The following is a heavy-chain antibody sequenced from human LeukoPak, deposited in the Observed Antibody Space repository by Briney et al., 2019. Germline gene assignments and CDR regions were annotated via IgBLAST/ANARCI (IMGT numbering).Heavy chain of an antibody. Sequence: GSLRLSCAASGFTFSSYAMRWVRQAPGKGLEWVSTISGSGGGTYYADSVKGRFTISRDNSKNTLYLQMNSLRAEDTAVYYCAKALRSSGWYPFDPWGQGTLVTVSS. CDR1: GFTFSSYA. V-gene: IGHV3-23*01. CDR2: ISGSGGGT. J-gene: IGHJ5*02. CDR3: AKALRSSGWYPFDP. D-gene: IGHD6-19*01.